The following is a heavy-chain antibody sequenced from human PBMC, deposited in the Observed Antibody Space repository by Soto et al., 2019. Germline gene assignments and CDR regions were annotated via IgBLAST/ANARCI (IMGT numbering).Heavy chain of an antibody. Sequence: PGGSLRLSCATSGFTFSDYYMSWIRQAPGKGLEWVSYISTGSSYTNYADSVKGRFTISRDNAKNSLFLQMNSLRAEDTAVYYCARHIYTLGYCSSTSCYPGFDYWGQGTLVTVSS. CDR2: ISTGSSYT. V-gene: IGHV3-11*03. CDR3: ARHIYTLGYCSSTSCYPGFDY. D-gene: IGHD2-2*01. J-gene: IGHJ4*02. CDR1: GFTFSDYY.